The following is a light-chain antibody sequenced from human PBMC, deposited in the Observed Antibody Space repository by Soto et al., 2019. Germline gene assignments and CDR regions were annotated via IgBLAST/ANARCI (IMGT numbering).Light chain of an antibody. CDR1: QDVRNF. CDR3: LQDYSWPWT. J-gene: IGKJ1*01. CDR2: GAF. V-gene: IGKV1-6*01. Sequence: AIPMTQSPSSLSASGGDRLTITCRASQDVRNFVGWDQHKRWKAPKFLIYGAFSLETGIPSRFSGSGYGTDFTLTINSLLPEDFATYFCLQDYSWPWTFGQGTKVEV.